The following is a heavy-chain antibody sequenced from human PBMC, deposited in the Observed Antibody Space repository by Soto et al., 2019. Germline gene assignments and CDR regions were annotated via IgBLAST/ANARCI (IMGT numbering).Heavy chain of an antibody. CDR2: IIPILGIA. D-gene: IGHD3-10*01. CDR3: ARSGGSGSILDY. V-gene: IGHV1-69*02. J-gene: IGHJ4*02. CDR1: GGTFSSYT. Sequence: QVQLVQSGAEVKKPGSSVKVSCKASGGTFSSYTISWVRQAPGQGLEWMGRIIPILGIANYAQKFQGRVTITADKSTSTTYMELSSLRSEDTSVYYCARSGGSGSILDYWGQGNLVTVSS.